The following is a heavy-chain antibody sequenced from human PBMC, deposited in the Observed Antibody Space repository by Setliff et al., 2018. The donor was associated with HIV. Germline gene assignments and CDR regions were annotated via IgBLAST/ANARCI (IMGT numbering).Heavy chain of an antibody. CDR3: AKNEGPPTYCGGDCFVDV. D-gene: IGHD2-21*02. CDR1: GFTFSDYY. Sequence: TGGSLRLSCAASGFTFSDYYMSWIRQAPGKGLEWISYISGSGSTIYYADSVKGRFTVSRDNAENSLYLQMNSLRAEDTAFYYFAKNEGPPTYCGGDCFVDVWGKGTMVTVSS. J-gene: IGHJ6*04. CDR2: ISGSGSTI. V-gene: IGHV3-11*01.